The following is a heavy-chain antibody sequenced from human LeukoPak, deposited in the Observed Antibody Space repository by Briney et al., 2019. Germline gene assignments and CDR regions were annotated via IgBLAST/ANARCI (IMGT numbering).Heavy chain of an antibody. V-gene: IGHV1-18*01. Sequence: ASVKVSCKASGYTFTNYYISWVRQAPGQGLAWMGWISAYNGDTNYAQKFQGRVTMTTDTSTSTAYMELRSLRSDDTAVYYCARDSGTYSYFDYWGQGTLVTVSS. J-gene: IGHJ4*02. D-gene: IGHD1-26*01. CDR1: GYTFTNYY. CDR2: ISAYNGDT. CDR3: ARDSGTYSYFDY.